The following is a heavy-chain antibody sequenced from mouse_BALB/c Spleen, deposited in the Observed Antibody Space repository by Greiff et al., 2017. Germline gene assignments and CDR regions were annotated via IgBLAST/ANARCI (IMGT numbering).Heavy chain of an antibody. V-gene: IGHV5-6*02. J-gene: IGHJ2*01. Sequence: DVKLQESGGDLVKPGGSLKLSCAASGFTFSSYGMSWVRQTPDKRLEWVATISSGGSYTYYPDSVKGRFTISRDNAKNTLYLQMSSLKSEDTAMFYCARGTGNGYWGQGTTLTVSS. CDR2: ISSGGSYT. D-gene: IGHD4-1*01. CDR1: GFTFSSYG. CDR3: ARGTGNGY.